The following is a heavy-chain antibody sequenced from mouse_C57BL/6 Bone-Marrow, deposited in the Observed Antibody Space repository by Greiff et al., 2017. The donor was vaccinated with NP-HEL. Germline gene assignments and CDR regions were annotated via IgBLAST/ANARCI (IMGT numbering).Heavy chain of an antibody. CDR2: IYPRSGNT. Sequence: QVQLQQSGAELARPGASVKLSCKASGYTFTSYGISWVKQRPGQGLEWIGAIYPRSGNTSYNEKFKGKATLTAAQSYSTAYMELRSLTSADSAVYFCARGEDYGSSPFDYWGQGTTLTVSS. CDR1: GYTFTSYG. J-gene: IGHJ2*01. CDR3: ARGEDYGSSPFDY. V-gene: IGHV1-81*01. D-gene: IGHD1-1*01.